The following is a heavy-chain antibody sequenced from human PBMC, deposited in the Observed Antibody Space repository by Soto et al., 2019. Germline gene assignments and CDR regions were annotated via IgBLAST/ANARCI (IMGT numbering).Heavy chain of an antibody. CDR2: IKGKPDGGTR. V-gene: IGHV3-15*01. CDR3: AAGSGRSDFDY. CDR1: GFDFTNAW. D-gene: IGHD3-10*01. Sequence: VHLVESGGDLVKPGGSLRLSCIASGFDFTNAWMNWVRQAPGKGLEWVGRIKGKPDGGTRDFAAPVKGRFIISRDDSKNACHLQMDNLKAEDTAVYYCAAGSGRSDFDYWGQGTLVTVSS. J-gene: IGHJ4*02.